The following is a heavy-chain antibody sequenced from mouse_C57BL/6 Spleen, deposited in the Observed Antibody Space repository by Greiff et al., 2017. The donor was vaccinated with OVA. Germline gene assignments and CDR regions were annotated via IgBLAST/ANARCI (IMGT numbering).Heavy chain of an antibody. V-gene: IGHV1-72*01. CDR2: IDPNSGGT. J-gene: IGHJ2*01. CDR3: ARSGPDD. D-gene: IGHD4-1*01. Sequence: QVQLQQPGAELVKPGASVKLSCKASGYTFTSYWMHWVKQRPGRGLEWIGRIDPNSGGTKYNEKFKSKATLTVDKPSSAAYMQRSSLTSEDSAVYYCARSGPDDWGQGTTLTVSS. CDR1: GYTFTSYW.